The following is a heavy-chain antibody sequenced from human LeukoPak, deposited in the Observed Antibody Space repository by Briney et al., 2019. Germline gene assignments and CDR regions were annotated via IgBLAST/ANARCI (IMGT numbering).Heavy chain of an antibody. CDR2: IYTSGST. Sequence: TSETLSLTCTVSGGSISSYYWSWIRQPAGKGLEWIGRIYTSGSTNYNPSLKSRVTMSVDTSKNQFSLKLSSVTAADTAVYYCARVGYSSGWSYYYYYMDVWGKGTTVTVSS. V-gene: IGHV4-4*07. D-gene: IGHD6-19*01. CDR1: GGSISSYY. J-gene: IGHJ6*03. CDR3: ARVGYSSGWSYYYYYMDV.